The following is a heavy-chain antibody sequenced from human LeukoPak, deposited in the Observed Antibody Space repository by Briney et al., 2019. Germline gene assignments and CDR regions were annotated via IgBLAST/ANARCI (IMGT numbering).Heavy chain of an antibody. CDR3: ARDRNYYGSGSYYPSWSDY. D-gene: IGHD3-10*01. Sequence: SETLSLTCTVSGGSISSSSYYWGWIRQPPGKGLEWIGSIYYSGSTYYNPSLKSRVTISVDTSKNQFSLKLSSVTAADTAVYYCARDRNYYGSGSYYPSWSDYWGQGTLVTVSS. V-gene: IGHV4-39*07. J-gene: IGHJ4*02. CDR1: GGSISSSSYY. CDR2: IYYSGST.